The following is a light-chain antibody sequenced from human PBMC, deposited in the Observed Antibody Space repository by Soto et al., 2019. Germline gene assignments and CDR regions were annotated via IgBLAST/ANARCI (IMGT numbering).Light chain of an antibody. V-gene: IGKV3-20*01. CDR2: GAS. CDR1: QSVNNDY. Sequence: ETVLTQSPGTLSLSPGERATLSCRASQSVNNDYLAWYQQRPGLAPRLLIFGASGRATGIPDRFSGSGSGTDFTLTISRLEPEDFAIYYCQQYGTSPLTFGGGTKVEIK. CDR3: QQYGTSPLT. J-gene: IGKJ4*01.